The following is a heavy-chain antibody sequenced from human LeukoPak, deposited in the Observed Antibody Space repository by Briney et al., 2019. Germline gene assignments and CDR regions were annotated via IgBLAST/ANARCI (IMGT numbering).Heavy chain of an antibody. CDR1: GFTFSSYA. J-gene: IGHJ3*02. D-gene: IGHD6-19*01. CDR3: AKEKQWLVLISDAFDI. Sequence: GGSLRLSCAASGFTFSSYAMSWVRQAPGKGLEWVSAISGSGGSTYYADSVKGRFTISRDNSKNTLYLQMNSLRAEDTAVYYCAKEKQWLVLISDAFDIWGQGTMVTVSP. CDR2: ISGSGGST. V-gene: IGHV3-23*01.